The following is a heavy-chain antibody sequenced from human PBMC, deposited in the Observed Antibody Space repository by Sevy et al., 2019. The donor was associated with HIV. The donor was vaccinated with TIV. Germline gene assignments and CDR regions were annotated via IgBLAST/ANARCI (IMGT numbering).Heavy chain of an antibody. Sequence: GGSLRLSCAASGFTFNAYSMNWVRQAPGKGLEWVGHIKSKTDGGTTDYAAPVKGRFTISRDDSKNTLYLQMNSLKTEDTAVYYCTTEADYGDYAFDYWGQGTLVTVSS. CDR1: GFTFNAYS. V-gene: IGHV3-15*01. CDR3: TTEADYGDYAFDY. J-gene: IGHJ4*02. CDR2: IKSKTDGGTT. D-gene: IGHD4-17*01.